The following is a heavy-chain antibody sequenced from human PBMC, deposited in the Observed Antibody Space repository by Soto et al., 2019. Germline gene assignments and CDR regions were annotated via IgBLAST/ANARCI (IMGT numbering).Heavy chain of an antibody. Sequence: SETLPLTYTVLGGSISSYYWRWIRQPPGKGLEWIGYIYYSGSTNYNPSLKSRVTISVDTSKNQFSLKLSSVTAADTAVYYCARDFQQQLVRYGMDVWGQGTTVTVSS. V-gene: IGHV4-59*12. J-gene: IGHJ6*02. CDR2: IYYSGST. CDR3: ARDFQQQLVRYGMDV. D-gene: IGHD6-13*01. CDR1: GGSISSYY.